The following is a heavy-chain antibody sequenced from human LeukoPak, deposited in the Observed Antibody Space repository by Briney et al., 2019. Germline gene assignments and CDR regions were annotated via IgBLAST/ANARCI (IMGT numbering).Heavy chain of an antibody. V-gene: IGHV1-2*02. CDR3: ARVQQLGDFDY. CDR1: GYTFTGYY. D-gene: IGHD6-13*01. J-gene: IGHJ4*02. Sequence: ASVKVSCTASGYTFTGYYTHWVRQAPGQGLEWMGWINPNSGGTNYAQKFQGRVTMTRDTSISTAYMELSRLRSDDTAVYYCARVQQLGDFDYWGQGTLVTVSS. CDR2: INPNSGGT.